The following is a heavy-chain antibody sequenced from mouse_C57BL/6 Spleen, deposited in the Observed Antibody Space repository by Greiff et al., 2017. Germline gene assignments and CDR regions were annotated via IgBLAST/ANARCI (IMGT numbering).Heavy chain of an antibody. CDR3: ARAMITTVVARDYYAMDY. CDR1: GYTFTSYW. CDR2: IHPNSGST. Sequence: QVQLQQSGAELVKPGASVKLSCKASGYTFTSYWMHWVQQRPGQGLEWIGMIHPNSGSTNYNEKFKSKVTLTVDKSSSTAYMQLSSLTSEDSAVYYCARAMITTVVARDYYAMDYWGQGTSVTVSS. D-gene: IGHD1-1*01. J-gene: IGHJ4*01. V-gene: IGHV1-64*01.